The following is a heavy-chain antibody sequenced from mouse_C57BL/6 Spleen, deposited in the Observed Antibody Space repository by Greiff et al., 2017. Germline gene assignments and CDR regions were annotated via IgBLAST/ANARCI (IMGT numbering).Heavy chain of an antibody. J-gene: IGHJ1*03. D-gene: IGHD2-12*01. V-gene: IGHV10-1*01. CDR2: IRSKSNNYAT. CDR3: VGQGPIYDGLHWYFDV. CDR1: GFSFNTYA. Sequence: EVKLMESGGGLVQPKGSLKLSCAASGFSFNTYAMNWVRQAPGKGLEWVARIRSKSNNYATYYADSGKDRFTISRADSESMLYLQMNNLKTEDTAMYYCVGQGPIYDGLHWYFDVWGTGTTVTVSS.